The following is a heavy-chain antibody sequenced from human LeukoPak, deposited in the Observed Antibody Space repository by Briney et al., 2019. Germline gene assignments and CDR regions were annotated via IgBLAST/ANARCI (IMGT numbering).Heavy chain of an antibody. J-gene: IGHJ6*02. Sequence: ASVKVSCKASGYTLTRYAMNWVRQAPGQGLEWMGWINTNTGNPTYAQGFTGRFVFSLDTSVSTAYLQISSLKAEDTAVYYCARGVATPGYYGMDVWGQGATVTVS. CDR2: INTNTGNP. V-gene: IGHV7-4-1*02. CDR3: ARGVATPGYYGMDV. CDR1: GYTLTRYA. D-gene: IGHD5-12*01.